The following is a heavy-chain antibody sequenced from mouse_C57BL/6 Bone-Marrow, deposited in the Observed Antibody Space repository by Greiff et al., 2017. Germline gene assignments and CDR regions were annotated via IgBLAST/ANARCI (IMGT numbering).Heavy chain of an antibody. V-gene: IGHV1-59*01. J-gene: IGHJ2*01. CDR3: ARRTTVRGDY. CDR1: GYTFTSYW. Sequence: QVQLQQPGAELVRPGTSVKLSCKASGYTFTSYWMHWVKQRPGQGLEWIGVIDPSDSYTNYNQKFKGKATLTVDTSSSTAYMQRSSLTSEDSAVYYCARRTTVRGDYWGQGTTLTVSS. D-gene: IGHD1-1*01. CDR2: IDPSDSYT.